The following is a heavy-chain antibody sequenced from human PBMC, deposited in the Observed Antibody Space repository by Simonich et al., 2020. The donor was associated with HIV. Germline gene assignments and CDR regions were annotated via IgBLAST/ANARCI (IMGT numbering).Heavy chain of an antibody. CDR2: FDPEDGET. CDR3: ARPSFYSSSSPYYYYGMDV. CDR1: GYTLSELS. D-gene: IGHD6-6*01. J-gene: IGHJ6*02. V-gene: IGHV1-24*01. Sequence: QVQLVQSGAEVKKPGASVKVSCKVSGYTLSELSMHWVRQAPGKGLEWMGGFDPEDGETIYEQKFQGRVIMTEDTSTSTAYMELRSLRSDDTAVYYCARPSFYSSSSPYYYYGMDVWGQGTTVTVSS.